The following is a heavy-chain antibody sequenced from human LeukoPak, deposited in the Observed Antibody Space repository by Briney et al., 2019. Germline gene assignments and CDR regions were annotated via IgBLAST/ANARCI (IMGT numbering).Heavy chain of an antibody. CDR1: GYTFTGYY. Sequence: ASVKVSCKASGYTFTGYYMHWVRPAPGQGLEWMGWINPNSGGTNYAQKFQGRVTMTRDTSTSTVYMELSSLRSEDTAVHYCARDGDGYNSAAFDYWGQGTLVTVSS. D-gene: IGHD5-12*01. CDR3: ARDGDGYNSAAFDY. J-gene: IGHJ4*02. V-gene: IGHV1-2*02. CDR2: INPNSGGT.